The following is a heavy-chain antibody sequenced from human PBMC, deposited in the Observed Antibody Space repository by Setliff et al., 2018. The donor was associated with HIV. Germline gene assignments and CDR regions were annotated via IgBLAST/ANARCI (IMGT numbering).Heavy chain of an antibody. CDR1: GGSISSSNW. V-gene: IGHV4-4*02. J-gene: IGHJ6*02. Sequence: LRRTLSLTCAVSGGSISSSNWWSWVRQPPGKGLEWIGDIYQSGSTNYNPSLQSRVTISVDKSKNQFSLKLNSVTAADTAIYYCARFSADRDLYYGMDVWGQGTTVTVSS. CDR3: ARFSADRDLYYGMDV. CDR2: IYQSGST.